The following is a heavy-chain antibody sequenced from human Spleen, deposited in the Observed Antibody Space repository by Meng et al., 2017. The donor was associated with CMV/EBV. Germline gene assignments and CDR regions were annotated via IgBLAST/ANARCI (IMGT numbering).Heavy chain of an antibody. D-gene: IGHD4-17*01. CDR2: IKQDGSEK. CDR1: GFTFGDYI. J-gene: IGHJ6*02. Sequence: GESLKISCTASGFTFGDYIMTWVRQAPGKGLEWVANIKQDGSEKYYVDSVKGRFTISRDNAKNSLFLQMYSLRAEDTAVYYCARNLRDYGDLDVWGQGTTVTVSS. CDR3: ARNLRDYGDLDV. V-gene: IGHV3-7*01.